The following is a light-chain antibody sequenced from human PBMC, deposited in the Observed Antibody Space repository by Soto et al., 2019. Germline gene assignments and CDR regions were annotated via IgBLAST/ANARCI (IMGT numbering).Light chain of an antibody. CDR1: QSISGY. V-gene: IGKV1-39*01. Sequence: DIQMTQSPSSLSPSVGDRVTIACRASQSISGYLNWYQQKPGKAPKLLIYDASTLQSGVPSRFSGSGSGTDFNLTISSLQPEDFATYYCQQSYSTPLTFGGGTKVEIK. CDR3: QQSYSTPLT. J-gene: IGKJ4*01. CDR2: DAS.